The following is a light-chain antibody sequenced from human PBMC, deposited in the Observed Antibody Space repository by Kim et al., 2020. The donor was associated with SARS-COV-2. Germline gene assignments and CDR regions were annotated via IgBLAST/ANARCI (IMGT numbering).Light chain of an antibody. CDR3: QQHNNWPPEFT. V-gene: IGKV3-15*01. J-gene: IGKJ2*01. Sequence: EIVMTQSPATLSVSPGERATLSCRASQSVGSNLAWYQQKPGQAPRLLIYGASTRATGIPARFSGSGSGTEFTLTISSLQSEDFAVYYCQQHNNWPPEFTFGQGTKLEI. CDR2: GAS. CDR1: QSVGSN.